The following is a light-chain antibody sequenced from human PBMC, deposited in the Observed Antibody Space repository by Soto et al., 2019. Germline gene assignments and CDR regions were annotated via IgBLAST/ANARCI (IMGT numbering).Light chain of an antibody. J-gene: IGKJ3*01. Sequence: DIQMTQSPSSLSASVGDRVTITCRASQGIRNDLGWYQQKPRKAPKRLIYATSSLQSGVPSSFSGSGSGTEVTSTNSSLQPEDFAPHDCRQHNSYPRFTFGPGTKVYIK. V-gene: IGKV1-17*01. CDR3: RQHNSYPRFT. CDR2: ATS. CDR1: QGIRND.